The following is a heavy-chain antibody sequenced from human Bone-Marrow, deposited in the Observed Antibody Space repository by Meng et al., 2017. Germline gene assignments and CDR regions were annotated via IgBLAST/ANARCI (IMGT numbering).Heavy chain of an antibody. CDR2: IKRNSDGGTI. Sequence: EVQLVGSGGGLVKPGGSLRLSCVASGLSFTDAWMSWVRQAPGKGLEWVGRIKRNSDGGTIDYAAPVKGRFTISSDESKNTFYLQMNSLKSEDTAVYYCIAWYLGFWGQGTLVTVSS. J-gene: IGHJ4*02. CDR1: GLSFTDAW. CDR3: IAWYLGF. V-gene: IGHV3-15*05.